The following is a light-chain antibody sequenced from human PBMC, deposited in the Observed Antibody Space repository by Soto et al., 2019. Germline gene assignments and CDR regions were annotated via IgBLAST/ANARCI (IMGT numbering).Light chain of an antibody. CDR1: SGDIGSYNR. CDR3: SSYTNINTRACV. CDR2: EVT. J-gene: IGLJ1*01. V-gene: IGLV2-14*01. Sequence: QSGMNQPAAVSGSPGQSITISCTGTSGDIGSYNRVSWYQQHPGKAPKLIIYEVTDRPSGVSNRFSGSKSGNTASLTISGLQAEDEAEYYCSSYTNINTRACVFGTGTKVTVL.